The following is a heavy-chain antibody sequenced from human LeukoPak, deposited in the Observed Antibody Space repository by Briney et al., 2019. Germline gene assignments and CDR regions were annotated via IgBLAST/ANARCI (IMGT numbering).Heavy chain of an antibody. V-gene: IGHV3-53*01. CDR1: GFTVSSNY. CDR2: IYSGGST. D-gene: IGHD3-22*01. CDR3: ARHSSGYFKYYFDY. J-gene: IGHJ4*02. Sequence: PWGSLRLSCAASGFTVSSNYMSWVRQAPGKGLEWVSVIYSGGSTYYADSVKGRFTISRDNSKNTLYLQMNSLRAEDTAVYYCARHSSGYFKYYFDYWGQGTLVTVSS.